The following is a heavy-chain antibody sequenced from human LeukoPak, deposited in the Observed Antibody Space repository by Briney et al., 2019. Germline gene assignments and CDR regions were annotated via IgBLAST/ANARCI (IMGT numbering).Heavy chain of an antibody. J-gene: IGHJ4*02. CDR1: GDSIDSYY. Sequence: PSETLSLTCTVCGDSIDSYYWSWIRQPPGEGLPWVGYVFYSGPTNYDASLKSRVAISVDRSKNQFSLKLTSVSAADTAVYYCAGRSARYFDSWGQGTPVTVSS. D-gene: IGHD1-26*01. CDR2: VFYSGPT. CDR3: AGRSARYFDS. V-gene: IGHV4-59*01.